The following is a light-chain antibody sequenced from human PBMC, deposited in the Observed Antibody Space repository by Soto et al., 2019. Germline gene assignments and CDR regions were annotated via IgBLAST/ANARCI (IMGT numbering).Light chain of an antibody. J-gene: IGKJ5*01. Sequence: EIVMTQSPASLSVSPGERVTLSCRAGQGVTTNFAWYQQKSGQSPRLLIYDVSTRATGVPARFIGTRSETDCTLTISGLQSEDAAVYFCQQYNNWPFSLGQGTRLEIK. CDR1: QGVTTN. CDR3: QQYNNWPFS. CDR2: DVS. V-gene: IGKV3-15*01.